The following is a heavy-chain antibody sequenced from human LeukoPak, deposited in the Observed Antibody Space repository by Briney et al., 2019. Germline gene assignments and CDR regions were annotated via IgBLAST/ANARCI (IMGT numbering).Heavy chain of an antibody. J-gene: IGHJ5*02. V-gene: IGHV1-46*01. CDR2: INPSGGTT. CDR3: ARSQGGNTLWFDP. CDR1: AYTFTTYY. D-gene: IGHD4-23*01. Sequence: ASVKVSCKASAYTFTTYYIHWVRQAPGQGLEWLGRINPSGGTTAYAQKFQARVTMTKDTSTSTVYMELSSLTSDDTAVYYCARSQGGNTLWFDPWGQGTLVTVSS.